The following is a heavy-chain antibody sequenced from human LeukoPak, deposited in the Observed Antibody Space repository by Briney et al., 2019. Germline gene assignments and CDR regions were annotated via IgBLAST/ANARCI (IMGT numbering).Heavy chain of an antibody. CDR3: ARRKLYYYGSGSYLDP. D-gene: IGHD3-10*01. J-gene: IGHJ5*02. CDR2: IYYSGST. V-gene: IGHV4-39*07. CDR1: GGSISSYY. Sequence: SETLSLTCTVSGGSISSYYWGWIRQPPGKGLEWIGSIYYSGSTYYNPSLKSRVTISVDTSKNQFSLKLSSVTAADTAVYYCARRKLYYYGSGSYLDPWGQGTLVTVSS.